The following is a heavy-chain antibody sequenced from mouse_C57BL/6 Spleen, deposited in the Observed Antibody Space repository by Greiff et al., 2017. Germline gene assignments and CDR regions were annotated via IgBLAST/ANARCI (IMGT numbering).Heavy chain of an antibody. CDR1: GFTFSDYG. CDR3: ARTSLITTVVADFDY. V-gene: IGHV5-17*01. D-gene: IGHD1-1*01. Sequence: EVKLVESGGGLVKPGGSLKLSCAASGFTFSDYGMHWVRQAPEKGLEWVAYISSGSSTIYYADTVKGRFTISRDNAKNTLFLQMTSLRSEDTAMYYCARTSLITTVVADFDYWGQGTTLTVSS. J-gene: IGHJ2*01. CDR2: ISSGSSTI.